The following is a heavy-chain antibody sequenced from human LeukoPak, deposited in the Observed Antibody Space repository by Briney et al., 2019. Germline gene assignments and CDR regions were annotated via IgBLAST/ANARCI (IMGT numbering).Heavy chain of an antibody. V-gene: IGHV1-18*01. J-gene: IGHJ5*02. CDR2: ISAYNGNT. CDR1: GYTFTTYG. Sequence: GASVKVSCKASGYTFTTYGISWVRQAPGQGPEWMGWISAYNGNTNYAQKLQGRVTMTTDTSTSTAYMELRSLRSDDTAVYYCARVSSQSGSYPSINWFDPWGQGTLVTVSS. D-gene: IGHD1-26*01. CDR3: ARVSSQSGSYPSINWFDP.